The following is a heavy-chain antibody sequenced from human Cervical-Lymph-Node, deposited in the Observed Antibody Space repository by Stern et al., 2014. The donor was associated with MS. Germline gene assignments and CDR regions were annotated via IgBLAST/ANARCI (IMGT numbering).Heavy chain of an antibody. J-gene: IGHJ4*02. D-gene: IGHD2-21*02. CDR2: MNPNRGTT. V-gene: IGHV1-8*01. CDR3: ARVSEKKSIVVVTAVEPGFDL. CDR1: GYTFTSYD. Sequence: QVQLVQSGAEVKKPGASVKVSCKTSGYTFTSYDINWVRQATGQGLEWLGWMNPNRGTTGYAQKFQGRVPMTRNTSTSTAYMELSTLRSEDTAVYYCARVSEKKSIVVVTAVEPGFDLWGQGTLVTVSS.